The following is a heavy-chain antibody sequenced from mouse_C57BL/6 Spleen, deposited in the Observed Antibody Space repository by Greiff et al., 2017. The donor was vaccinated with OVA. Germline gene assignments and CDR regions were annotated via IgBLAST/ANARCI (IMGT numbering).Heavy chain of an antibody. Sequence: VKLMESGAELARPGASVKMSCKASGYTFTSYTMHWVKQRPGQGLEWIGYINPSSGYTKYNQKFKDKATLTADKSSSTAYMQLSSLTSEDSAVYYCARGGYGKGDYYAMDYWGQGTSVTVSS. CDR2: INPSSGYT. CDR1: GYTFTSYT. D-gene: IGHD2-1*01. J-gene: IGHJ4*01. V-gene: IGHV1-4*01. CDR3: ARGGYGKGDYYAMDY.